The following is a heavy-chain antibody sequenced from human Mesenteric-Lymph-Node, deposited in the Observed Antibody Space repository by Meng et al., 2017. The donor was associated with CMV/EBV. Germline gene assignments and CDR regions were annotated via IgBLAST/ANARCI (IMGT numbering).Heavy chain of an antibody. D-gene: IGHD1-26*01. Sequence: CTASGGSISSYYWSWIRQPPGKGLEWIGYIYYSGSTNYNPSLKSRVTISVDTSKNQFSLKLSSVTAADTAVYYCARLGLSGSYYFDYWGQGTLVTVSS. CDR3: ARLGLSGSYYFDY. CDR1: GGSISSYY. J-gene: IGHJ4*02. CDR2: IYYSGST. V-gene: IGHV4-59*08.